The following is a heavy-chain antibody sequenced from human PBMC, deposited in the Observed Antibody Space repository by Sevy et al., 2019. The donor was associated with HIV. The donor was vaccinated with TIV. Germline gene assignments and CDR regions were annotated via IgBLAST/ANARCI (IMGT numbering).Heavy chain of an antibody. CDR3: AKSTRSITVIVVVTPLFDY. D-gene: IGHD3-22*01. V-gene: IGHV3-23*01. Sequence: GGSLRLSCAASGFTFSSYAMSWVRQAPGKGLEWVSAISGNGGSTYYADSGKGRFTISRDNSKNTRYLQMNSLRAEDTAVYYCAKSTRSITVIVVVTPLFDYWGQGTLVTVSS. J-gene: IGHJ4*02. CDR2: ISGNGGST. CDR1: GFTFSSYA.